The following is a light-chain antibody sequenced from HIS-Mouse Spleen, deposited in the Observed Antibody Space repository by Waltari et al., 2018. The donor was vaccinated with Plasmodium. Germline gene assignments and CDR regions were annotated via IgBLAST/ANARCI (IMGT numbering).Light chain of an antibody. CDR3: QQYYSYPFT. V-gene: IGKV1-8*01. J-gene: IGKJ3*01. Sequence: AIRMTQSPSSFSASPGDSVTITCRARQGISSYLAWYQQKPGKAPKLLIYAASTLQSGVPASVSGSGSGTDFTLTISCLQSEDFATYYCQQYYSYPFTCGPGTKVDIK. CDR2: AAS. CDR1: QGISSY.